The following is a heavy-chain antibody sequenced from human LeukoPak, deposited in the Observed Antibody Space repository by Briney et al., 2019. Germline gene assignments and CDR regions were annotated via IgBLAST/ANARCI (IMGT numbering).Heavy chain of an antibody. Sequence: GGSLRLSCAASGFTFSSYAMSWVRQAPGKGPEWVSAISGSGGSTYYADSVKGRFTISRDNSKNTLYLQMNSLRAEDTAVYYCAKGAFNVDTAMDPYSDYWGQGTLVTVSS. CDR2: ISGSGGST. D-gene: IGHD5-18*01. V-gene: IGHV3-23*01. CDR3: AKGAFNVDTAMDPYSDY. J-gene: IGHJ4*02. CDR1: GFTFSSYA.